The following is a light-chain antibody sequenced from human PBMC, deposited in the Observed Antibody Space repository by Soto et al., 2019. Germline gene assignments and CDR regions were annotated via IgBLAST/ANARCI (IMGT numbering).Light chain of an antibody. CDR1: KLGDKY. V-gene: IGLV3-1*01. J-gene: IGLJ2*01. CDR2: QDS. Sequence: SYELTQPPSVSVSPGQTASITCSGDKLGDKYACWYQQKPGQSPVLVIYQDSKRPSGTPVRFSGSNSGNTATLTISGTQAIDEADYYCQAWDSSAAEVFGGGTKLTVL. CDR3: QAWDSSAAEV.